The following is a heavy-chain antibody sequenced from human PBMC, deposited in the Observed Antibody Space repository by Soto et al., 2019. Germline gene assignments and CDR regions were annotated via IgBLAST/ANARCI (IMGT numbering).Heavy chain of an antibody. CDR3: ARGIGTTSGYYYYYMDV. J-gene: IGHJ6*03. CDR2: IWYDGSNK. Sequence: GGSLRLSCAASGFTFSSYGMHWVRQAPGKGLEWVAVIWYDGSNKYYADSVKGRFTIYRDNSKNTLYLQMNSLRAEDTAVYYCARGIGTTSGYYYYYMDVWGKGTTVSVSS. D-gene: IGHD1-1*01. V-gene: IGHV3-33*01. CDR1: GFTFSSYG.